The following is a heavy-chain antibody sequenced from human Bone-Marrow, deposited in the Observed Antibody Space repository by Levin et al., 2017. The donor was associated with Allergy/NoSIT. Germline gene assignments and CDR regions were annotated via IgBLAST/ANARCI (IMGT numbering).Heavy chain of an antibody. J-gene: IGHJ5*02. CDR2: IYYSGST. D-gene: IGHD2-2*01. CDR3: ARDVYCSSTSCFYGWFDP. Sequence: SCTVSGGSISSYYWSWIRQPPGKGLEWIGYIYYSGSTNYNPSLKSRVTISVDTSKNQFSLKLSSVTAADTAVYYCARDVYCSSTSCFYGWFDPWGQGTLVTVSS. V-gene: IGHV4-59*01. CDR1: GGSISSYY.